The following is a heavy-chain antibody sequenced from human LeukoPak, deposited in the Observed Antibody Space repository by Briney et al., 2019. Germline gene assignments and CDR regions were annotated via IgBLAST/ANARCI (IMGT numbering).Heavy chain of an antibody. CDR3: ARDTPPQHLVF. CDR2: IYISGST. CDR1: GGSITSHY. V-gene: IGHV4-4*07. Sequence: SETLSLTCTVSGGSITSHYWTWIRQPAGKGLEWIGRIYISGSTNYNPSLKSQVTMSVDTSNNQFSLNLNSVTAADTAVYYCARDTPPQHLVFWGRGILVTVSS. J-gene: IGHJ4*02. D-gene: IGHD6-13*01.